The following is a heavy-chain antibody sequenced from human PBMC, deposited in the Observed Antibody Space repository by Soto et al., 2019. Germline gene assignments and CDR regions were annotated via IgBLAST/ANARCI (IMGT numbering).Heavy chain of an antibody. D-gene: IGHD3-22*01. J-gene: IGHJ5*02. CDR1: GYTFTSYA. CDR2: INAGNGNT. CDR3: ASGDYYDSSGYYYNWFDP. Sequence: QVQLVQSGAEEKKPGASVKVSCKASGYTFTSYAMHWVRQAPGQRLEWMGWINAGNGNTKYSQKFQGRVTITRDTSASTAYMELSSLRSEDTAVYYCASGDYYDSSGYYYNWFDPWGQGTLVTVSS. V-gene: IGHV1-3*05.